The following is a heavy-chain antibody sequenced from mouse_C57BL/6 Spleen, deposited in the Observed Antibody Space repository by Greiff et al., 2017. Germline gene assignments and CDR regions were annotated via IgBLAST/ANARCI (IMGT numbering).Heavy chain of an antibody. CDR3: ARDSSSYEWYFDV. J-gene: IGHJ1*03. D-gene: IGHD1-1*01. CDR1: GFNIKDYY. CDR2: IDPEDGET. Sequence: EVHLVESGAELVKPGASVKLSCTASGFNIKDYYMHWVKQRTEQGLEWIGRIDPEDGETKYAPKFQGKATITADPSSNTAYLQLSSLTSEDTAVYYCARDSSSYEWYFDVWGTGTTVTVSS. V-gene: IGHV14-2*01.